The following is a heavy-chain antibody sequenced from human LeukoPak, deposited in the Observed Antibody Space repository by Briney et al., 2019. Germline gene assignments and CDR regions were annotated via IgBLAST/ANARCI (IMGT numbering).Heavy chain of an antibody. CDR3: ARGGYYYDSSGYHDDAFDI. CDR2: INHSGST. V-gene: IGHV4-34*01. D-gene: IGHD3-22*01. J-gene: IGHJ3*02. CDR1: GFTFTNAW. Sequence: GSLRLSCAASGFTFTNAWMSWVRQAPGKGLEWIGEINHSGSTNYNPSLKSRVTISVDTSKNQFSLKLSSVTAADTAVYYCARGGYYYDSSGYHDDAFDIWGQGTMVTVSS.